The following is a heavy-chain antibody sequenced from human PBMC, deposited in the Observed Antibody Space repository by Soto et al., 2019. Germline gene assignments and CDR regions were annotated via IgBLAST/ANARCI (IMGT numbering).Heavy chain of an antibody. Sequence: EVQLLESGGGLVQPGGSLRLSCAASGFTFSTYAMSWVRQAPGKGLEWVSGIGASGAGTYYAESVKGRFTISRDNSKNTLHLQMNSLRAEDTAVYYCALRKTGSFFDYWGQGTLVTVFS. CDR1: GFTFSTYA. CDR3: ALRKTGSFFDY. V-gene: IGHV3-23*01. CDR2: IGASGAGT. D-gene: IGHD3-10*01. J-gene: IGHJ4*02.